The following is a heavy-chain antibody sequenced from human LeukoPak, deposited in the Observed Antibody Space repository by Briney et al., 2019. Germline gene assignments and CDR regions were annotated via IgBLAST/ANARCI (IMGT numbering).Heavy chain of an antibody. J-gene: IGHJ4*02. CDR3: ARDILGLNSDY. CDR2: IYHSGST. CDR1: GGSISSGGYS. Sequence: SQTLSLTCAVSGGSISSGGYSWSWIRQPPGKGLEWIGYIYHSGSTYYNPSLKSRVTMSVDTSKNQFSLKLSSVTAADTAVYYCARDILGLNSDYWGQGTLVTVSS. V-gene: IGHV4-30-2*01. D-gene: IGHD3-16*01.